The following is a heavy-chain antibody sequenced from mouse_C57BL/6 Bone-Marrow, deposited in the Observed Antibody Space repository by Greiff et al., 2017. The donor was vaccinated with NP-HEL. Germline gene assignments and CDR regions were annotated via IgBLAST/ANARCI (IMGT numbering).Heavy chain of an antibody. D-gene: IGHD2-4*01. CDR3: ARATMSTTRRGSYAMDY. CDR1: GYTFTSYW. Sequence: VQLQQPGAELVKPGASVKMSCKASGYTFTSYWITWVKQRPGQGLEWIGDIYPGSGSTNYNEKFKSKATLTVDKSSSTAYMQLSSLTSEDSAVYYCARATMSTTRRGSYAMDYEGQGTAVTVSS. V-gene: IGHV1-55*01. CDR2: IYPGSGST. J-gene: IGHJ4*01.